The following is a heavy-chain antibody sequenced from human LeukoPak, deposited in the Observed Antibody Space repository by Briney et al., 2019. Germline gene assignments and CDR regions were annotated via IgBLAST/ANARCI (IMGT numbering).Heavy chain of an antibody. CDR2: IKQDGSVK. V-gene: IGHV3-7*01. Sequence: GGSLRLSCAATGFTFTNYWMSWVRQAPGKGLEWGANIKQDGSVKYYVDSVKGRFTISRDNAKDSLYLQMTSLRVEDTAVYFCARIGYTSSSTDYWGQGTLVTVSS. D-gene: IGHD5-12*01. CDR3: ARIGYTSSSTDY. CDR1: GFTFTNYW. J-gene: IGHJ4*02.